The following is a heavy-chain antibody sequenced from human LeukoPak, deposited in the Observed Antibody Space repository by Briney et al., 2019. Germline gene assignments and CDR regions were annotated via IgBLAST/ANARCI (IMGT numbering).Heavy chain of an antibody. CDR1: GGTFSSYA. CDR2: IIPIFGIA. D-gene: IGHD5-12*01. V-gene: IGHV1-69*04. J-gene: IGHJ4*02. Sequence: GASVKVSCKASGGTFSSYAISWVRQAPGQGLEWMGRIIPIFGIANYAQKFQGRATITADKSTSTAYMELSSLRSEDTAVYYCAREQEIGWKGATIEWYFDYWGQGTLVTVSS. CDR3: AREQEIGWKGATIEWYFDY.